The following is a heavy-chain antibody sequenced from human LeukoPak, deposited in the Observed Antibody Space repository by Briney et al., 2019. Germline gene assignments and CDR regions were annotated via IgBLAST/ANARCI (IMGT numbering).Heavy chain of an antibody. Sequence: SETLSLTCTVSGGSISSSSYYWGWIRQPPGKGLEWIGSIYYSGSTYYNPSLKSRVTMSVDTSKNHFSLKLHSVTAADTAMYYCARGGTYRGGADYWGQGTLVTVSS. D-gene: IGHD4-11*01. V-gene: IGHV4-39*07. CDR3: ARGGTYRGGADY. CDR1: GGSISSSSYY. CDR2: IYYSGST. J-gene: IGHJ4*02.